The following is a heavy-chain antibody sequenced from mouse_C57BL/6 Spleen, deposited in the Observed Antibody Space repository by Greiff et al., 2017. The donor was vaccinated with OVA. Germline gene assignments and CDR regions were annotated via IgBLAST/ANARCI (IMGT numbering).Heavy chain of an antibody. D-gene: IGHD1-1*01. CDR1: GYTFTSYW. Sequence: QVQLQQPGTELVKPGASVKLSCKASGYTFTSYWMHWVKQRPGQGLEWIGNINPSNGGTNYNEKFKSKATLTVDKSSSTAYMQLSSLTSEDSAVYDCARGVVSHWYFDVWGTGTTVTVSS. CDR2: INPSNGGT. V-gene: IGHV1-53*01. CDR3: ARGVVSHWYFDV. J-gene: IGHJ1*03.